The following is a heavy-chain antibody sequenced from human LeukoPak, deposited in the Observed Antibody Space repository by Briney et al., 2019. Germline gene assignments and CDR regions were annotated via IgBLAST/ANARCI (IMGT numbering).Heavy chain of an antibody. D-gene: IGHD3-10*01. Sequence: SETLSLTCTVSGGSISSYYWSWVRQPAGKGLEWIGRIYTSGSTNYSPSLQSRVTISVDTSKNQFFLKLISVTAADTAVYYCARESHYYGSGSYYKPLDYWGQGTLVTVSS. CDR1: GGSISSYY. J-gene: IGHJ4*02. CDR3: ARESHYYGSGSYYKPLDY. V-gene: IGHV4-4*07. CDR2: IYTSGST.